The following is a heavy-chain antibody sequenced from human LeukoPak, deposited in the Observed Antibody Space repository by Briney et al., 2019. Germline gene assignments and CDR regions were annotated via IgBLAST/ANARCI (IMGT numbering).Heavy chain of an antibody. D-gene: IGHD6-13*01. CDR3: VKDGIWSFDY. CDR1: GFTFNINW. Sequence: GGSLRLSCAASGFTFNINWMHWARQAPGKGLEWVASINPGGGGKYYVESLKGRFTISRDDAKNSLCLQMNSLRAEDTAVYYCVKDGIWSFDYWGQGTLVTVSS. CDR2: INPGGGGK. J-gene: IGHJ4*02. V-gene: IGHV3-7*01.